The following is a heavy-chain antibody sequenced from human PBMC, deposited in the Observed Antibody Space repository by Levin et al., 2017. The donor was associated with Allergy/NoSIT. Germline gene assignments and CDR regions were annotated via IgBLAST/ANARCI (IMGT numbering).Heavy chain of an antibody. V-gene: IGHV3-30-3*01. CDR1: GFTFSSYA. Sequence: GGSLRLSCAASGFTFSSYAMHWVRQAPGKGLEWVAVISYDGSNKYYADSVKGRFTISRDNSKNTLYLQMNSLRAEDTAVYYCARDKGVGATLLDYWGQGTLVTVSS. CDR3: ARDKGVGATLLDY. CDR2: ISYDGSNK. J-gene: IGHJ4*02. D-gene: IGHD1-26*01.